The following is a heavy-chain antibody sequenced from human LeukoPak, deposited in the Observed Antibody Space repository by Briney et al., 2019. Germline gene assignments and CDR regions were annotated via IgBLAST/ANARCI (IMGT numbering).Heavy chain of an antibody. CDR1: GFTFFNYA. D-gene: IGHD2-2*02. V-gene: IGHV3-23*01. Sequence: GGSLRLSCAASGFTFFNYAMSWVRQAPGKGLEWVSSISDSGGSTYYADSVKGRFTISRDNSKNTLYLQVNSLRAEDTAVYYCAKGPYCSSTSCYTYSRGFFDYWGQGTLVTVSS. CDR3: AKGPYCSSTSCYTYSRGFFDY. J-gene: IGHJ4*02. CDR2: ISDSGGST.